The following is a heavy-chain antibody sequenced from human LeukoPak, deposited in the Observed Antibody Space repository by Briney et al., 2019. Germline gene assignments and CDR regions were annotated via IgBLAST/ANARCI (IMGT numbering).Heavy chain of an antibody. Sequence: GGSLRLSCAASGFTFDDYTMHWVRRAPGKGLEWVSLISWDGGSTYYADSVKGRFTISRDNSKNSLYLQMNSLRTEDTALYYCAKDRVYYYDSSGAGPGHDAFDIWGQGTMVTVSS. J-gene: IGHJ3*02. V-gene: IGHV3-43*01. CDR2: ISWDGGST. CDR1: GFTFDDYT. CDR3: AKDRVYYYDSSGAGPGHDAFDI. D-gene: IGHD3-22*01.